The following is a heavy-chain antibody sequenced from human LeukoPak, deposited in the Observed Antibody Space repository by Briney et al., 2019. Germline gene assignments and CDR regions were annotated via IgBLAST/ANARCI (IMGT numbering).Heavy chain of an antibody. J-gene: IGHJ4*02. CDR2: ISYDGSNK. CDR1: GFTFCSYA. Sequence: PGRSLRLSCAASGFTFCSYAMHWVRQAPGKGLEWVAVISYDGSNKYYADSVKGRFTISRDNSKNTLYLQMNSLRAEDTAVYYCARDLVLLWFGELSGPFDYWGQGTPVTVSS. D-gene: IGHD3-10*01. V-gene: IGHV3-30-3*01. CDR3: ARDLVLLWFGELSGPFDY.